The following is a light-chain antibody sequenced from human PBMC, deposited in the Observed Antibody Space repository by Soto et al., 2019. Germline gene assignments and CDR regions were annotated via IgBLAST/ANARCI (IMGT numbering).Light chain of an antibody. CDR3: QKSYSAPRT. V-gene: IGKV1-27*01. J-gene: IGKJ1*01. Sequence: DIKLTQSPSSLSESIGDRVTITCRASQGISNYLAWYQQKPGKVPKLLIYAASTLQSGVPSRFSGSGSGTDFTLTISSLQPEDVATYYCQKSYSAPRTFGQGTKVDIK. CDR2: AAS. CDR1: QGISNY.